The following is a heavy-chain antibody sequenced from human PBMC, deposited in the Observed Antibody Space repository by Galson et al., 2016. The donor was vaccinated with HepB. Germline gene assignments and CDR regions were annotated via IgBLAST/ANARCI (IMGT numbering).Heavy chain of an antibody. D-gene: IGHD3-10*01. CDR3: ARAVHGSGSYWDK. CDR2: VSYDGRNK. CDR1: GFAFSNYA. J-gene: IGHJ4*02. V-gene: IGHV3-30*03. Sequence: SLRLSCAASGFAFSNYAMHWVRQAPGKGLEWVAVVSYDGRNKYYADSVKGRFTISRDNSKNTVYLQMNRLRVEDTAVYYCARAVHGSGSYWDKWGQGTLVAVSS.